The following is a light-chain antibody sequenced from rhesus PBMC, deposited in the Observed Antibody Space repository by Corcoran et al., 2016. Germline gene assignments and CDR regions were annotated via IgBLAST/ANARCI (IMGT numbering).Light chain of an antibody. J-gene: IGKJ4*01. CDR3: QQYSSWPLT. CDR2: GAS. V-gene: IGKV3-24*04. CDR1: QSVGSY. Sequence: ETVVTQSPATLSLSPGERATLSCRASQSVGSYLAWSQQKPGQAPRLPIYGASSRATGIPDRFSGSGSGTDFTRTISILEPEDVGVYYCQQYSSWPLTFGGGTKVEIK.